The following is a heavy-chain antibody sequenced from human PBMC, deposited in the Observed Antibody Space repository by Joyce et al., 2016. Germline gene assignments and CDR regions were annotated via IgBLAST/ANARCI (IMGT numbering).Heavy chain of an antibody. CDR3: ARGGTSSDNYFFYTLDV. Sequence: QVLLVQSGAAVKRPGSSLRVSCKSSGGDFSNYTVNWVRQAPGQRLEWMGGIIPFFGAAKYAEDFQGRVTLTADQSTRTAYLGLSSLTSADTAVYYCARGGTSSDNYFFYTLDVWGPGTTVIVSS. J-gene: IGHJ6*02. CDR2: IIPFFGAA. D-gene: IGHD1-14*01. CDR1: GGDFSNYT. V-gene: IGHV1-69*12.